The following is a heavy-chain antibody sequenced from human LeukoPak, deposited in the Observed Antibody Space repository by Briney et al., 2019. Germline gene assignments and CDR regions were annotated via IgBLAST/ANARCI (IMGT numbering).Heavy chain of an antibody. CDR1: GFTFDDYG. CDR3: ARSGIRSGWYDTDY. Sequence: GGSLRLSCAASGFTFDDYGMSWVRQAPGKGLEWVWGINWNGGSTGYADSGRGRFIFFRDHAKNSLYLQMHSLRAEETALYHCARSGIRSGWYDTDYWGQGTLVTVSS. J-gene: IGHJ4*02. D-gene: IGHD6-19*01. CDR2: INWNGGST. V-gene: IGHV3-20*01.